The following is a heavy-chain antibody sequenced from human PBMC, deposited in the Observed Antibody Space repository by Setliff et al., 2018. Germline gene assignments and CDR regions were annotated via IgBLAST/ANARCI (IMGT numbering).Heavy chain of an antibody. V-gene: IGHV4-38-2*01. D-gene: IGHD4-17*01. J-gene: IGHJ2*01. CDR2: IYYGGGT. Sequence: SETLSLTCGVSNFSISSGYYWGWVRQPPGKGLEWIATIYYGGGTYYNPSLKSRVTISLDMSKNQFSLRLNSLTAADTAVYFCARHRRPDYGDFISWYFDLWGRGTLVTVSS. CDR1: NFSISSGYY. CDR3: ARHRRPDYGDFISWYFDL.